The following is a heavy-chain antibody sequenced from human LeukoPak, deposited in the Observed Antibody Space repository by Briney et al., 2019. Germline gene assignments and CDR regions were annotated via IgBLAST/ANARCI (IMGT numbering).Heavy chain of an antibody. CDR2: IYYSGST. V-gene: IGHV4-59*08. D-gene: IGHD3-10*01. CDR3: ARRTTFGEFDY. CDR1: GGSISSYY. J-gene: IGHJ4*02. Sequence: SETLSLTCTVSGGSISSYYWSWIRQPPGKGLEWIGYIYYSGSTNYNPSLKSRVTIPVDTSKNQFSLKLSSVTAADTAVYYCARRTTFGEFDYWGQGTLVTVSS.